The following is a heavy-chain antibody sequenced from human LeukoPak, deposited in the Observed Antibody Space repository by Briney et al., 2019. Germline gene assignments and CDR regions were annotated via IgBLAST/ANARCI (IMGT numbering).Heavy chain of an antibody. CDR2: FDPEDGEE. J-gene: IGHJ3*02. CDR3: AAAGGDDLRSADAFDI. V-gene: IGHV1-24*01. CDR1: GYSLTELC. D-gene: IGHD3-10*02. Sequence: GASVKVSFKVSGYSLTELCLHWVRQAPGKGLDYMGGFDPEDGEEIYSQKFQGRVTITEDTFKDTGYMELRSVGSEDTAVYYCAAAGGDDLRSADAFDIWGQGTMVTVSS.